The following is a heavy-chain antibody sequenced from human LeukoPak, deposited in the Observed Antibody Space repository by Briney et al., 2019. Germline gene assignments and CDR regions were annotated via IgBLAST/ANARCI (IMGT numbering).Heavy chain of an antibody. J-gene: IGHJ4*02. V-gene: IGHV3-53*01. Sequence: GGSLRLSCAASGFIVSNNYMSWVRQAPGKGLEWVSVAYSGGSTYYADSVKGRFTISRDNSKSTLSLQMNSLRAEDTAIYYCATYRQVLLPFESWGQGTLVTVSS. CDR1: GFIVSNNY. CDR2: AYSGGST. D-gene: IGHD2-8*02. CDR3: ATYRQVLLPFES.